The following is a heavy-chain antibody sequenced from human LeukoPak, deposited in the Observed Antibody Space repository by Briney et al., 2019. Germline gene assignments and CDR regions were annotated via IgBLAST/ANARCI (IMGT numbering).Heavy chain of an antibody. J-gene: IGHJ4*02. V-gene: IGHV3-21*01. CDR2: ITISSRYI. Sequence: GGSLRLSCAASGFTFSSYTMNWVRQAPGKGLEWVSSITISSRYIYHADSVKGRFTISRDNAKNSLYLQMNSLRAEDTAVYYCARVSYADGGYFDYWGQGTLVTVSS. CDR3: ARVSYADGGYFDY. CDR1: GFTFSSYT. D-gene: IGHD3-16*01.